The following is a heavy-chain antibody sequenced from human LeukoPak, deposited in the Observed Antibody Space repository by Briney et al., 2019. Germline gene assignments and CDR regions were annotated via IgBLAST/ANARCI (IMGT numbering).Heavy chain of an antibody. CDR2: IYYSGST. CDR1: GGSISSYY. CDR3: ARDRGSDLDY. J-gene: IGHJ4*02. Sequence: PSETLSLTCTVSGGSISSYYWSWIRQPPGQGLEWIGYIYYSGSTNYNPSLKSRVTISVDTSKNQFSLKLSSVTAADTAVYYCARDRGSDLDYWGQGTLVTVSS. D-gene: IGHD6-25*01. V-gene: IGHV4-59*01.